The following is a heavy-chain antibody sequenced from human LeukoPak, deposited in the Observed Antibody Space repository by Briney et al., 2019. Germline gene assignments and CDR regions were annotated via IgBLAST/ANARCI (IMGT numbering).Heavy chain of an antibody. CDR1: GGSFSGYY. D-gene: IGHD3-9*01. CDR2: INHGGST. V-gene: IGHV4-34*01. J-gene: IGHJ4*02. Sequence: SETLSLTCAVYGGSFSGYYWSWLRQPPGKGLEWVGEINHGGSTNYNPSLKSRVTISVATSKNQFSLKLSSVSAADTAVYYCARGRGLLYFDWSTQSIEPPFDYWGQGTLVTVSS. CDR3: ARGRGLLYFDWSTQSIEPPFDY.